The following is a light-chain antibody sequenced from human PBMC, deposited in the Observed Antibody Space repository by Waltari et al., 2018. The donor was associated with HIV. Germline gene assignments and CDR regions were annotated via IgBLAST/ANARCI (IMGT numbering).Light chain of an antibody. Sequence: SYDLTQTPSVSVSPGQTARINCSRGSLPRKSSSWYRQKEGQAPVLLIYRDIQRPSGIPGRLSGSGSGTGITLTISGVQPEVEADYFCQSTDYDGTWVFGGGTKLTVL. CDR1: SLPRKS. J-gene: IGLJ3*02. V-gene: IGLV3-25*03. CDR3: QSTDYDGTWV. CDR2: RDI.